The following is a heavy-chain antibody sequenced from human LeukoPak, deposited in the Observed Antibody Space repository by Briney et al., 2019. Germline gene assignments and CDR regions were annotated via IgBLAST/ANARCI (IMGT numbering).Heavy chain of an antibody. J-gene: IGHJ4*02. CDR2: IWYDGSNK. D-gene: IGHD1-1*01. CDR3: ARDPGRYNWRLDY. CDR1: GFTFSSYG. Sequence: PGGSLRLSCAASGFTFSSYGMHWVRQAPGKGLEWVAVIWYDGSNKYYADSVKGRFTISRDNSKNSLYLQMNSLRAEDTAVYYCARDPGRYNWRLDYWGQGTLVTVSS. V-gene: IGHV3-33*01.